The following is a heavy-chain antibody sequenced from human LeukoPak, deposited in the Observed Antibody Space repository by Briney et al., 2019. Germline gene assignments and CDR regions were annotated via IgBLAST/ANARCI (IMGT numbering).Heavy chain of an antibody. V-gene: IGHV4-59*11. J-gene: IGHJ4*02. CDR2: VAYTGSA. CDR1: GGSINNHH. D-gene: IGHD3-22*01. CDR3: ARGPLDSADYSFDY. Sequence: SQTLSLTCNVSGGSINNHHWSWIRQPPGKRLEWIAYVAYTGSAVYNPSLKSRVTISVDTSKNQFSLKLKSVTAADTAVYYCARGPLDSADYSFDYWGQGALVTASS.